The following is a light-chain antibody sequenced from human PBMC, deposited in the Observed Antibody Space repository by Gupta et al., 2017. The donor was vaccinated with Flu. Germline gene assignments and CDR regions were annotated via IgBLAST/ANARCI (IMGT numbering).Light chain of an antibody. CDR1: QNISHY. V-gene: IGKV1-39*01. CDR2: TTS. CDR3: QQSDKTPYT. Sequence: PSSLSASVGDRVTITCRASQNISHYLNWYQQKPGKAPELLIYTTSTLQSEVPSRFSGSGSGTDFTLTINSLQREDFATYYCQQSDKTPYTFGQGTNLEI. J-gene: IGKJ2*01.